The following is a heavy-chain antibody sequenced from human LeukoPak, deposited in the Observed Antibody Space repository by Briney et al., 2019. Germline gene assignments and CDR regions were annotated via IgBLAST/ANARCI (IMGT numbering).Heavy chain of an antibody. CDR3: ARDPSVAGTGSGAFDI. CDR2: ISGSGGST. D-gene: IGHD6-19*01. CDR1: GGTFSSYA. J-gene: IGHJ3*02. V-gene: IGHV3-23*01. Sequence: SCKASGGTFSSYAMSWVRQAPGKGLEWVSAISGSGGSTYYADSVKGRFTISRDNSKNTLYLQMNSLRAEDTAVYYCARDPSVAGTGSGAFDIWGQGTMVTVSS.